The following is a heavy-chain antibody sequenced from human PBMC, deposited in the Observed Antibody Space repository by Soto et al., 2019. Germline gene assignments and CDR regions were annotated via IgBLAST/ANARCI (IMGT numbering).Heavy chain of an antibody. J-gene: IGHJ4*02. CDR1: GFSLSTSGVG. CDR3: ARWDRGITIFGVVTQYYFDY. V-gene: IGHV2-5*02. D-gene: IGHD3-3*01. Sequence: QITLKESGPTLVKPTQTLTLTCTFSGFSLSTSGVGVGWIRQPPGKALEWLALIYWDDDKRYSPSLKSRLTITKDTSKSQVVLTMTNMDPVDTATYYCARWDRGITIFGVVTQYYFDYWGQGTLVTVSS. CDR2: IYWDDDK.